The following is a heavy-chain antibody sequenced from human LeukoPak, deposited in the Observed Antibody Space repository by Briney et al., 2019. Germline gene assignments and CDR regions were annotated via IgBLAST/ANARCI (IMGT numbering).Heavy chain of an antibody. CDR1: GYRFTSYW. D-gene: IGHD6-13*01. V-gene: IGHV5-51*01. CDR2: IYPGDSDT. Sequence: GEALKISCKGSGYRFTSYWIGWVRQMPGKGLEWMGIIYPGDSDTRYSPSFQGQVTISADKSISTAYLQWSSLKASDTAMYYCARRSIAAAAWFDPWGQGTLVTVSS. J-gene: IGHJ5*02. CDR3: ARRSIAAAAWFDP.